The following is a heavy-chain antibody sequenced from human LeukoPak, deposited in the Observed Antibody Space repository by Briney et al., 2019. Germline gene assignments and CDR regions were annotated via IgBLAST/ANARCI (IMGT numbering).Heavy chain of an antibody. J-gene: IGHJ4*02. CDR1: GFTFRNYA. D-gene: IGHD1-26*01. Sequence: GGSLRLSCAASGFTFRNYAMSWVRQAPGKELEWVSAISGSGGSTYYADSVKSRFTISRDNSKNTLYLQMNSLRGEDTAVYYCAKEMGSTRGFDYWGQGTPVTVSS. CDR2: ISGSGGST. V-gene: IGHV3-23*01. CDR3: AKEMGSTRGFDY.